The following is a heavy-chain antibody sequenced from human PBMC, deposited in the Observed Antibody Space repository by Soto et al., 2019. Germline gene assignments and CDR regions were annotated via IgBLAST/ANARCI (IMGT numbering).Heavy chain of an antibody. V-gene: IGHV1-2*02. D-gene: IGHD3-3*01. Sequence: ASVKVSCKASGYTFTGHYMHWVRQAPGQGLEWMGWINPNSGGTNYAQKFQGRVTMTRDTSISTAYMELSRLRSDDTAVYYCARDLYYDFWSGYYTIGYYGMDVWGQGTTVTVSS. CDR3: ARDLYYDFWSGYYTIGYYGMDV. J-gene: IGHJ6*02. CDR2: INPNSGGT. CDR1: GYTFTGHY.